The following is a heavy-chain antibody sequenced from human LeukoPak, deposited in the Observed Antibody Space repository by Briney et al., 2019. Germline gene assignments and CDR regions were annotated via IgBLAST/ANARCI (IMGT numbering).Heavy chain of an antibody. CDR3: ARVLYSYGYLGPFDY. Sequence: PGGSLRLSCAASGFTFSSYSMNWVRQAPGKGLEWVASISSSSSYIYYADSVKGRFTISRDNAKNSLYLQMNSLRAEDTAVYYCARVLYSYGYLGPFDYWGQGTLVTVSS. J-gene: IGHJ4*02. V-gene: IGHV3-21*01. CDR1: GFTFSSYS. CDR2: ISSSSSYI. D-gene: IGHD5-18*01.